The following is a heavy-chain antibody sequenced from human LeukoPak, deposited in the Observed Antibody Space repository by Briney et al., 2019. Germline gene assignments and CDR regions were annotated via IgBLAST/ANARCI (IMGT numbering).Heavy chain of an antibody. D-gene: IGHD3-22*01. V-gene: IGHV3-74*01. CDR1: KFTFSSYW. Sequence: PGGSLRLSCAASKFTFSSYWMHWVRRAPGKGLVWVSRVNSDGTQASYADSVKGRFTISRDNAENTLYLQMDSLRAEDTAVYYCARDGQYYHDTPGLYGGLNLWGQGALVTVSS. CDR2: VNSDGTQA. CDR3: ARDGQYYHDTPGLYGGLNL. J-gene: IGHJ4*02.